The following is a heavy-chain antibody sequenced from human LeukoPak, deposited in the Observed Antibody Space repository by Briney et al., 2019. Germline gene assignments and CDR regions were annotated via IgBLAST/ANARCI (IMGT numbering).Heavy chain of an antibody. CDR3: ARLGDYVWGSYRYTRYFDY. Sequence: SETLSLTCTVSGGSISSYYWSWIRQPPGKGLEWTGYIYNSGSTNYNPSLKSRVTISVDTSKNQFSLKLSSVTAADTAVYYCARLGDYVWGSYRYTRYFDYWGQGTLVTVSS. D-gene: IGHD3-16*02. V-gene: IGHV4-59*12. J-gene: IGHJ4*02. CDR1: GGSISSYY. CDR2: IYNSGST.